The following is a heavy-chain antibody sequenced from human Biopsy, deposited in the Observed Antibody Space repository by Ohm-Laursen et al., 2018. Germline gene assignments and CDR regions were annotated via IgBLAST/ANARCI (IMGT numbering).Heavy chain of an antibody. D-gene: IGHD1-26*01. CDR1: GGSTYNFF. Sequence: SETLSLTCTVSGGSTYNFFWSWIRQPPGKGLEWIGYIYYSGSTNYNPSLKSRVTISVDRSKNYFSLELSSVTAADTAVYYCARVGVGAPSIDYFDSWGQGALVTVSS. J-gene: IGHJ4*02. CDR3: ARVGVGAPSIDYFDS. CDR2: IYYSGST. V-gene: IGHV4-59*01.